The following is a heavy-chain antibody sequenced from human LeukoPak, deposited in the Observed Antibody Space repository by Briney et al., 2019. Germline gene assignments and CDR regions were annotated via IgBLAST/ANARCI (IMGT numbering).Heavy chain of an antibody. V-gene: IGHV1-2*02. CDR1: GYTFTGYY. Sequence: DSVTVSCKASGYTFTGYYMHWVRQAPGQGLEWMGWINPNSGGTNYAQKLQGRVTMTRDTSISTAYMEVSRLRSDDTAVYYCARDRVWGYSSSCSWFDPWGEGTLVTVSA. J-gene: IGHJ5*02. CDR2: INPNSGGT. D-gene: IGHD6-6*01. CDR3: ARDRVWGYSSSCSWFDP.